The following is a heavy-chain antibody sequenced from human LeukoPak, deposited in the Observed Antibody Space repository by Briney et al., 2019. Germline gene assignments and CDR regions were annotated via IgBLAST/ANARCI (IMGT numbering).Heavy chain of an antibody. CDR2: INHSGST. J-gene: IGHJ5*02. V-gene: IGHV4-39*07. CDR1: GGSISSGGYY. D-gene: IGHD3-10*01. Sequence: SETLSLTCTVSGGSISSGGYYWSWIRQPPGKGLEWIGEINHSGSTNYNPSLKSRVTISVDTSKNQFSLKLSSVTAADTAVYYCARGLPYRFGELWPNWFDPWGQGTLVTVSS. CDR3: ARGLPYRFGELWPNWFDP.